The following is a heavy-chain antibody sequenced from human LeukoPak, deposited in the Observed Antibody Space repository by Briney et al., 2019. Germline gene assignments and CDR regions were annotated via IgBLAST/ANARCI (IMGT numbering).Heavy chain of an antibody. CDR2: ISSSGSTI. J-gene: IGHJ6*03. V-gene: IGHV3-11*04. CDR1: GFTFSSYW. Sequence: GGSLRLSCAASGFTFSSYWMSWIRQAPGKGLEWVSYISSSGSTIYYADSVKGRFTISRDNAKNSLYLQMNSLRAEDTAVYYCARGLYFGYYYYYYMDVWGKGTTVTVSS. D-gene: IGHD2-8*01. CDR3: ARGLYFGYYYYYYMDV.